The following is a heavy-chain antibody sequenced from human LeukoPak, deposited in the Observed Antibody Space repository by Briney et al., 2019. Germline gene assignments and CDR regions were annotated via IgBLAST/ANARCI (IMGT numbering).Heavy chain of an antibody. Sequence: GTSVKVSCKASGFTFTSSAVQWVRQARGQRLEWIGWIVVGSGNTNYAQKFQERVTITRDMSTSTAYMELSSLRSEDTAVYYCAADTRNHYDSSGYCPFHAFDIWGQGTMVTVSS. V-gene: IGHV1-58*01. CDR1: GFTFTSSA. D-gene: IGHD3-22*01. CDR3: AADTRNHYDSSGYCPFHAFDI. CDR2: IVVGSGNT. J-gene: IGHJ3*02.